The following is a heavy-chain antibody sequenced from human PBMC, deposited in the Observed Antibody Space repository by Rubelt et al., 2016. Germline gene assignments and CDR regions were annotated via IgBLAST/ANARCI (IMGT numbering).Heavy chain of an antibody. CDR3: ARDPGRRFDS. V-gene: IGHV1-69*06. CDR2: IIPVFGTR. D-gene: IGHD3-10*01. J-gene: IGHJ4*02. CDR1: GGSISSYG. Sequence: QVQLVQSGAEVKKPASSVKVSCKASGGSISSYGISWVRLAPGQGLEWMGGIIPVFGTRKYAQKFHGRLTITAVKSTSTAYMELSSLRSEDTAVYYCARDPGRRFDSWGQGTLVTVSS.